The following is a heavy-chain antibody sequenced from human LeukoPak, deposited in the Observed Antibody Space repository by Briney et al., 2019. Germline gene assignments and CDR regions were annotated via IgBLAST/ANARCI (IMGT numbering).Heavy chain of an antibody. J-gene: IGHJ5*01. D-gene: IGHD6-13*01. Sequence: GGSLRLSCAASGFTFSSYSMNWVRQAPGKGLEWVSSISSTSRHIYYADSVKGRFTISRDNSKNSLYLQMKSLRAEDTAVYYCARVQYIAAAGTIWYDSWGQGTLVTVSS. CDR3: ARVQYIAAAGTIWYDS. CDR1: GFTFSSYS. V-gene: IGHV3-21*01. CDR2: ISSTSRHI.